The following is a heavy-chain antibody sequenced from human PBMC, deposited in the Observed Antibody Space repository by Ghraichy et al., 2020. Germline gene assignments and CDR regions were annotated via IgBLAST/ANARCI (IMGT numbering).Heavy chain of an antibody. Sequence: GESLNISCAASGFTFSSYAMSWVRQAPGKGLEWVSAISGSGGSTYYADSVKGRFTISRDNSKNTLYLQMNSLRAEDTAVYYCAKGQWLADAFDIWGQGTMVTVSS. CDR1: GFTFSSYA. J-gene: IGHJ3*02. CDR3: AKGQWLADAFDI. D-gene: IGHD6-19*01. V-gene: IGHV3-23*01. CDR2: ISGSGGST.